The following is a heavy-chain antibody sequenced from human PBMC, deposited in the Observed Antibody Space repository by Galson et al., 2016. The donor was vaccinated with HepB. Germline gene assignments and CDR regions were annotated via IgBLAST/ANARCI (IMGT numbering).Heavy chain of an antibody. CDR1: GFTFSNYA. D-gene: IGHD3-16*01. V-gene: IGHV3-23*01. CDR2: IRGSGYNT. J-gene: IGHJ4*02. CDR3: AKDAIYASVHPYYFHY. Sequence: SLRLSCAASGFTFSNYAMSRVRQAPGKGLEWVSSIRGSGYNTYYADSVKGRFTISRDNSKNTLSLQMNSLRAEDTAIYFCAKDAIYASVHPYYFHYWGQGTLVTVSS.